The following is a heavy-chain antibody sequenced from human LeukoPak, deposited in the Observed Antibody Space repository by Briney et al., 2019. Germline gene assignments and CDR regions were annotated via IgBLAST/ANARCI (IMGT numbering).Heavy chain of an antibody. D-gene: IGHD2-2*01. V-gene: IGHV3-23*01. J-gene: IGHJ4*02. CDR3: GKADSAVRCCSCYRLSIGY. CDR1: GFTFSSYA. Sequence: GGSLRLSCAASGFTFSSYAMHWVRQAPGKGLEWVSAISGSGSSTYYADSVKGRFTISRDNSNNTLYLQMNSLRAEDTAVYYCGKADSAVRCCSCYRLSIGYWGQGTLVTVSS. CDR2: ISGSGSST.